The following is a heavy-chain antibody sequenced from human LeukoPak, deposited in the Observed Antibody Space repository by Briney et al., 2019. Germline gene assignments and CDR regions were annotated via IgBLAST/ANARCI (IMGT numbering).Heavy chain of an antibody. CDR3: AKDRTVNFDY. CDR1: GYTISNLW. Sequence: GGSLRLSCAASGYTISNLWMTWVRQAPGKGLECVANIKGDGSEKNYVDSVKGRFTISRDNSKNTLYLQMNSLRAEDTAVYYCAKDRTVNFDYWGQGTLVTVSS. D-gene: IGHD4-17*01. V-gene: IGHV3-7*03. J-gene: IGHJ4*02. CDR2: IKGDGSEK.